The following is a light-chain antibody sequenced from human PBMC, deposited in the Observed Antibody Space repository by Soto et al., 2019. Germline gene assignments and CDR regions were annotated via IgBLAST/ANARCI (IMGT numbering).Light chain of an antibody. CDR3: AAWDDSLSGVV. Sequence: QSVLTQPPSASGTPGQSVTISCSGTSTNIGRNPVYWYQQLPGTAPKLLIYGNDQRPSGVPDRFSGSKSGASASLAISGLRSEDEADYYCAAWDDSLSGVVFGGGTKVTVL. V-gene: IGLV1-47*02. J-gene: IGLJ2*01. CDR1: STNIGRNP. CDR2: GND.